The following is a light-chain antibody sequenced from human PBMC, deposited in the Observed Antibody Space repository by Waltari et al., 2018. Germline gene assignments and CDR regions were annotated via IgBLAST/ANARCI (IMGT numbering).Light chain of an antibody. Sequence: QSALTQPASVSGPPAQSITISRTGIGTAIDQPDFVSLYQHLPAKAPRVIIYDVTNRPSGISHRFSASKSANTASLTISGLQPEDEGDYYCTSQALDGVVLFGGGTQVTV. CDR1: GTAIDQPDF. J-gene: IGLJ3*02. CDR3: TSQALDGVVL. CDR2: DVT. V-gene: IGLV2-14*03.